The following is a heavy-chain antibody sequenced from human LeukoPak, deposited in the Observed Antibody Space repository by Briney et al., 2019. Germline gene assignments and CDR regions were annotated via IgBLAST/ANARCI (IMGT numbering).Heavy chain of an antibody. CDR2: ISSNGVST. CDR1: GFTFSNYA. Sequence: QSGGSLRLSCAASGFTFSNYAMHWVRQAPGKGLEYVSAISSNGVSTNYANFVKGRFTISRDNSKNTLFLQMGSLRAEDMAVYFCARRPDSGSYYVDYWGQGTLVTVSS. V-gene: IGHV3-64*01. J-gene: IGHJ4*02. D-gene: IGHD1-26*01. CDR3: ARRPDSGSYYVDY.